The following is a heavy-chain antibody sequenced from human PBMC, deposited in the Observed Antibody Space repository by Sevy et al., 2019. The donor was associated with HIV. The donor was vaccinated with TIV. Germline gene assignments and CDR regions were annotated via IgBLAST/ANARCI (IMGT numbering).Heavy chain of an antibody. CDR1: GFTFNTYG. CDR3: AKETQSLVWRATSYFDY. CDR2: ISYDGSNK. J-gene: IGHJ4*02. D-gene: IGHD1-26*01. Sequence: GGSLRLSCAASGFTFNTYGLHWVRQAPGKGLKWVAVISYDGSNKYYADSVKGRFTISRDNAKNTLYLQLNSLRDEDTAVYYCAKETQSLVWRATSYFDYWGQGTLVTVSS. V-gene: IGHV3-30*18.